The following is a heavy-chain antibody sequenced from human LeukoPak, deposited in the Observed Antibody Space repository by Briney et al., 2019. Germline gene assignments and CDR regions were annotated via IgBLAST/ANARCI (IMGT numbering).Heavy chain of an antibody. V-gene: IGHV3-33*01. CDR3: AIDAQRGFDYSNALYN. Sequence: GGSLRLSCATSGFTFSHYDRHWVRQAPGKGLEWVAVIWSDGSNRYYGDPVKGRFTISRDNFQSTVYLQMNSLRAEDAAVYYCAIDAQRGFDYSNALYNWGQGTLVTVSS. CDR1: GFTFSHYD. CDR2: IWSDGSNR. D-gene: IGHD4-11*01. J-gene: IGHJ4*02.